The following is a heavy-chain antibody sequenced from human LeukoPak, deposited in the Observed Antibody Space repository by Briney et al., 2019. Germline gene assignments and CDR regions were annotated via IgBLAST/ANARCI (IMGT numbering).Heavy chain of an antibody. Sequence: GASVTLSCNSSASTFTAYYIHWVRQGPGPGLEWKGWVNPKSGGTKYTQNFQGRVNMTRDTSINTAYMEVSRLRSDDTAVYYCARDLDYNDNSDYDSFDIWGQGTKVTVSS. D-gene: IGHD3-22*01. CDR3: ARDLDYNDNSDYDSFDI. J-gene: IGHJ3*02. CDR1: ASTFTAYY. CDR2: VNPKSGGT. V-gene: IGHV1-2*02.